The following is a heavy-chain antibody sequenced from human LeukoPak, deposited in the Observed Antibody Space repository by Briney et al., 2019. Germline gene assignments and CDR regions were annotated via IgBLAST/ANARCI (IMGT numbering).Heavy chain of an antibody. Sequence: PSETLSLTCAVYGGSFSGYYWSWIRQPPGEGLEWIGEINHSGSTNYNPSLKSRVTISVDTSKNQFSLKLSSVTAADTAVYYCARAGDYYYYMDVWGKGTTVTISS. CDR2: INHSGST. CDR1: GGSFSGYY. CDR3: ARAGDYYYYMDV. D-gene: IGHD1-26*01. J-gene: IGHJ6*03. V-gene: IGHV4-34*01.